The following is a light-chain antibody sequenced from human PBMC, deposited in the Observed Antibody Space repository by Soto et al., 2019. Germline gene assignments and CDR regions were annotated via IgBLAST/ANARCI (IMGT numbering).Light chain of an antibody. CDR2: EVT. Sequence: QSALTQPASVSGSPGQSITISCTGTSSDVGGYNFVSWYQQHPGKAPKLIIYEVTDRPSGVSKRFSGSKSGSTASLTISGLQAEDEADYYCSSYTRRNTLAFGGGTKLTVL. V-gene: IGLV2-14*01. J-gene: IGLJ2*01. CDR1: SSDVGGYNF. CDR3: SSYTRRNTLA.